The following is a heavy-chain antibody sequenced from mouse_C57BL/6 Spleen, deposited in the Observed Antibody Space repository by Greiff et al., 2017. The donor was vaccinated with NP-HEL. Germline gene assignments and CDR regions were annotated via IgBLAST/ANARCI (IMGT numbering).Heavy chain of an antibody. J-gene: IGHJ4*01. Sequence: VQLQQSGAELAKPGASVKLSCKASGYTFTSYWMHWVKQRPGQGLEWIGYINPSSGYTKYNQKFKDKATLTTDKSSSTAYMQLSSLTYEDSAVYDCARRIVTTPYAMDYWGQGTSVTVSS. CDR1: GYTFTSYW. V-gene: IGHV1-7*01. CDR3: ARRIVTTPYAMDY. D-gene: IGHD2-5*01. CDR2: INPSSGYT.